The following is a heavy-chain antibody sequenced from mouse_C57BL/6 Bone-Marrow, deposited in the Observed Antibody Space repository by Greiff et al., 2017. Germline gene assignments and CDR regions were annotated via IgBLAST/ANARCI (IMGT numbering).Heavy chain of an antibody. CDR1: GFNIKDDY. CDR2: IDPENGDT. D-gene: IGHD1-1*01. CDR3: TTGITTVVAGGGYWYFEV. J-gene: IGHJ1*03. Sequence: EVQLQQSGAELVRPGASVKLSCTASGFNIKDDYMHWVKQRPEQGLEWIGWIDPENGDTEYGSKFPGKATLTADPSHNPAYLQPTSLTSDDTAVYYCTTGITTVVAGGGYWYFEVWGTGTTVTVSS. V-gene: IGHV14-4*01.